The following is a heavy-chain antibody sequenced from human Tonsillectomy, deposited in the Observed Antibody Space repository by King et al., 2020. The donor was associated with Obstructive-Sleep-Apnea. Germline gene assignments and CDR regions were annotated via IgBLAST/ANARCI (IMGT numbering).Heavy chain of an antibody. J-gene: IGHJ3*02. V-gene: IGHV3-48*04. CDR1: GFTFSSYS. Sequence: VQLVESGGGLVQPGGSLRLSCAASGFTFSSYSMNWVRQAPGKGLEWGSYISSSSSTIYYADSVKGRFTISRDNAKNSLYLQMNSLRAEDTAVYYCARLGVEKNAFDIWGQGTMVTVSS. CDR2: ISSSSSTI. D-gene: IGHD2-21*01. CDR3: ARLGVEKNAFDI.